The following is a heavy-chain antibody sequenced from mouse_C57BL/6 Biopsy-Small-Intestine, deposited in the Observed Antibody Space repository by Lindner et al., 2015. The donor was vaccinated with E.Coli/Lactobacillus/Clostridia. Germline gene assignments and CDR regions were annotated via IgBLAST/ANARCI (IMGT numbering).Heavy chain of an antibody. CDR1: GYSFTGYF. CDR3: ARGSNYFDY. J-gene: IGHJ2*01. V-gene: IGHV1-39*01. CDR2: INPYYGST. D-gene: IGHD5-1*01. Sequence: VQLQESGPELMKPGASVKMSCKASGYSFTGYFMNWVKQSHGKSLEWIGNINPYYGSTSNNQKFKGKATLTVDKSSTTAYMQLNSVTSEDSAVYYCARGSNYFDYRGQGTTLTVSS.